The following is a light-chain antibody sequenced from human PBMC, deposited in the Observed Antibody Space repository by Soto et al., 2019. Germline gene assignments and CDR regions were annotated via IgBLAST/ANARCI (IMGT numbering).Light chain of an antibody. Sequence: EIVMTQSPATVSVSPGDRVTLSCSARRTVHSNVAWYQHKPGQAPRLLIYGASFRATGMPARFSGSGFGTEFTLTISSLESEDFAVYYCQQYNNWPRTFGPGTKGDIK. CDR1: RTVHSN. J-gene: IGKJ1*01. V-gene: IGKV3-15*01. CDR2: GAS. CDR3: QQYNNWPRT.